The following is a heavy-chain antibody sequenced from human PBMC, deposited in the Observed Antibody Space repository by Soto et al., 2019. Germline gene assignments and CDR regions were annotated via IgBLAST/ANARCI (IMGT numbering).Heavy chain of an antibody. D-gene: IGHD3-22*01. CDR3: ARVPLNYDSSGYLDY. CDR2: IIPIFGTA. Sequence: QVQLVQSGAEVKKPGSSVKVSCKASGGTFSSYAISWVRQAPGQGLEWMGGIIPIFGTANYAQKFQGRVTIXGDVSXXTAYMELSSLRSEDTAVYYCARVPLNYDSSGYLDYWGQGTLVTVSS. J-gene: IGHJ4*02. V-gene: IGHV1-69*12. CDR1: GGTFSSYA.